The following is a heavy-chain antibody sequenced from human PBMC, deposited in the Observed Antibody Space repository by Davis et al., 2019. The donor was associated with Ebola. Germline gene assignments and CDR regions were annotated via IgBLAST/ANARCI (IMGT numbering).Heavy chain of an antibody. CDR3: AAKMAGSHPFDY. CDR2: ITGSGHYI. D-gene: IGHD5-24*01. V-gene: IGHV3-23*01. Sequence: GGSLRLSCAASGFTVSSNHMSWVRQTPGKGLEWVAGITGSGHYIEYGDSVKGRFTISRDNSKNTLHLQMDSLRVEDTALYYCAAKMAGSHPFDYWGQGTLVTVSS. CDR1: GFTVSSNH. J-gene: IGHJ4*02.